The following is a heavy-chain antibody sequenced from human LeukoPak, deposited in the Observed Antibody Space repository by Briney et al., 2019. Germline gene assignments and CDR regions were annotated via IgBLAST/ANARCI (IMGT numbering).Heavy chain of an antibody. CDR3: ARDQEDYFDY. Sequence: GGSLRLSCAASGFTFSSYSMNWVRQAPGKGLGWVSSISSSSSYIYYADSVKGRFTISRDNAKNSLYLQMNSLRAEDTAVYYCARDQEDYFDYWGQGTLVTVSS. CDR2: ISSSSSYI. V-gene: IGHV3-21*01. CDR1: GFTFSSYS. J-gene: IGHJ4*02. D-gene: IGHD2-15*01.